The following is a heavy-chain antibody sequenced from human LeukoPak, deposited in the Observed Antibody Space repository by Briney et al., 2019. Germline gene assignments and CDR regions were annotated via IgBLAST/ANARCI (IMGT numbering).Heavy chain of an antibody. V-gene: IGHV1-18*01. D-gene: IGHD3-22*01. CDR1: GYTFSRHG. Sequence: GASVKVSCKTSGYTFSRHGITWVRQAPGQGPEGMGWVSGYNGDTNYAKSVRGRVTMTTDTSTNTAYMELRSLRSDDTAVYYCAKDIHPGLDSGASCCFDYWGQGTPVTVSS. J-gene: IGHJ4*02. CDR3: AKDIHPGLDSGASCCFDY. CDR2: VSGYNGDT.